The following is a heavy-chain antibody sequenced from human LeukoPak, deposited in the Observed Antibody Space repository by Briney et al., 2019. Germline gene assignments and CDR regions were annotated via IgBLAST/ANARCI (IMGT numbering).Heavy chain of an antibody. CDR3: ASGIPTQLDAFDY. D-gene: IGHD1-1*01. V-gene: IGHV4-59*08. CDR1: GGSISSYY. CDR2: IYYSGST. J-gene: IGHJ4*02. Sequence: SETLSLTCTVSGGSISSYYWSWIRQPPGKGLEWIGYIYYSGSTNYNPSLKSRVTISVDTSKNQFSLKLSSVTAADTAVYYCASGIPTQLDAFDYWGQGTLVTVSS.